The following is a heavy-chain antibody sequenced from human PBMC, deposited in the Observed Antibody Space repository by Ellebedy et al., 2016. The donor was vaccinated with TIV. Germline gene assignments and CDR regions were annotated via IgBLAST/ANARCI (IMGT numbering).Heavy chain of an antibody. D-gene: IGHD6-19*01. J-gene: IGHJ4*02. CDR2: IVSSGST. V-gene: IGHV4-59*01. CDR1: YGSISSYY. Sequence: MPSETLSLTCTVSYGSISSYYWSWIRQPPGKGLEWLGYIVSSGSTTYNPSLKSRVTIAVDTSKKQISLKCSSVTAADTAVYYCARSSGWDRFDYWGQGTLVTVSS. CDR3: ARSSGWDRFDY.